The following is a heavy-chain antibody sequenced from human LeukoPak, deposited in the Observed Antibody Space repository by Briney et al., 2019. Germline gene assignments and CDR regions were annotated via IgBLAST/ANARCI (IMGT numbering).Heavy chain of an antibody. J-gene: IGHJ4*02. CDR2: IYYSGST. Sequence: PSETLSLTCTVSGGSISSSSYYWGWIRQPPGKGLEWIGSIYYSGSTYYNPSLKSRVTISVDTSKNQFSLKLSSVTAADTAVYYCARHGPYSSGWLLPLYYFDYWGQGTLVTVSS. V-gene: IGHV4-39*01. D-gene: IGHD6-19*01. CDR3: ARHGPYSSGWLLPLYYFDY. CDR1: GGSISSSSYY.